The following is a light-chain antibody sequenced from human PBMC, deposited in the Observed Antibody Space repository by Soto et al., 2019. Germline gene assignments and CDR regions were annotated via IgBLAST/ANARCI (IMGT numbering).Light chain of an antibody. J-gene: IGLJ3*02. V-gene: IGLV4-60*02. CDR1: SGHSSYI. Sequence: QPVLTQSSSASASLGSSVKLTCTLSSGHSSYIIAWHQQQPGKAPRYLMKLEGSGSYNTGSGVPDRFSGSSSGADRYLTISILQFEDEADYYCETWDSNSWVFGGGTKLPVL. CDR2: LEGSGSY. CDR3: ETWDSNSWV.